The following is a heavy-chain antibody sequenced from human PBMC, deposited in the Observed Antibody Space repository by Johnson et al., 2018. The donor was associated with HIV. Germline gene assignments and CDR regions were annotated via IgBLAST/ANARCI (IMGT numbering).Heavy chain of an antibody. CDR3: AKHSSGYRDAFDI. CDR2: ISGSGGST. J-gene: IGHJ3*02. V-gene: IGHV3-23*04. D-gene: IGHD3-22*01. Sequence: VQLVESGGGLVQPGGSLRLSCVVSGFTFSSYWMHWIRQAPGKGLEWVSAISGSGGSTYYADSVKGRFTISRDNSKNTLYLQMNSLRAEDTAVYYCAKHSSGYRDAFDIWCQGTMVTVSS. CDR1: GFTFSSYW.